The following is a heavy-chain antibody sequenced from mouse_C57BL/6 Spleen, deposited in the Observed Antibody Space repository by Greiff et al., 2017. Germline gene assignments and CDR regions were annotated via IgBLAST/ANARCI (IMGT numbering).Heavy chain of an antibody. V-gene: IGHV1-80*01. CDR2: LYPGDGDT. Sequence: QVQLQQSGAELVKPGASVKMSCKASGYAFSSYWMHWVKQRPGQGLEWIGQLYPGDGDTNYNGKFKGKATLTADKSSSTAYMQLSSLTSEDSAVYSCARDFPSYDGYRDAMDYWGQGTSVTVSA. CDR3: ARDFPSYDGYRDAMDY. D-gene: IGHD2-3*01. CDR1: GYAFSSYW. J-gene: IGHJ4*01.